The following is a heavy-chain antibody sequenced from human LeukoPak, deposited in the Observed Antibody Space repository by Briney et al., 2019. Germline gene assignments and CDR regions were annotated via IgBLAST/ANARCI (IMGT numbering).Heavy chain of an antibody. V-gene: IGHV4-4*07. CDR1: GGSITSYY. CDR3: ARTTVAGGWGY. D-gene: IGHD6-19*01. CDR2: VYSSGST. J-gene: IGHJ4*02. Sequence: SETLSLTCTVSGGSITSYYWSWIRQPAGKGLEWIGRVYSSGSTNYNPSLKSRVTMSVDTSKNHFSLKLTSVTAADTAVYYCARTTVAGGWGYWGQGSLVTVSS.